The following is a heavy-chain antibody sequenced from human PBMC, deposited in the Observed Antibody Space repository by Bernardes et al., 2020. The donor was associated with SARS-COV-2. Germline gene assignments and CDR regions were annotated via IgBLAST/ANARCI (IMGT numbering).Heavy chain of an antibody. V-gene: IGHV4-39*01. D-gene: IGHD2-21*02. CDR2: IYYSGST. J-gene: IGHJ2*01. CDR3: ARPVVTDWYFDL. CDR1: GGSISSSSYY. Sequence: SETLSLTCTVSGGSISSSSYYWGWIRQPPGKGLEWIGSIYYSGSTYYNPSLKSRVTISVDTSKNQFSLKLSSVTAADTAVYYCARPVVTDWYFDLWGRGTLVTVSS.